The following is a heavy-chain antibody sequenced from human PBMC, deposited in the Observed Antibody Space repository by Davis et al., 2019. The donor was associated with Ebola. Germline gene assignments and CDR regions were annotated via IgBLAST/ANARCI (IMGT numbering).Heavy chain of an antibody. CDR1: GFTFSSYA. D-gene: IGHD6-13*01. CDR2: ISGSGGIP. CDR3: ARAYSNSWRFWDC. Sequence: PGGSLRLSCAASGFTFSSYAMSWVRQAPGKGLEWVSAISGSGGIPYYADSVKGRFTISRDNSKNTLTLQMNSLTDEDTAVYYCARAYSNSWRFWDCWGQGISVTVSS. V-gene: IGHV3-23*01. J-gene: IGHJ4*02.